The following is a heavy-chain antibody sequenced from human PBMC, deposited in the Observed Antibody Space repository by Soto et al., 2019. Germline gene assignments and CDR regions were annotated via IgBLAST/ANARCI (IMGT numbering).Heavy chain of an antibody. V-gene: IGHV1-18*01. Sequence: QVQLVQSGAEVKKPGASVKVSCKASGYTFTSYGISWVRQAPGQGLEWMGWISAYNGNTNYAQKRQGRHPLTTDTSTSTAYMELRSLRSDDTAVYYCARDSRLMGATPLNYWGQGTLVPVSS. CDR3: ARDSRLMGATPLNY. CDR1: GYTFTSYG. J-gene: IGHJ4*02. D-gene: IGHD1-26*01. CDR2: ISAYNGNT.